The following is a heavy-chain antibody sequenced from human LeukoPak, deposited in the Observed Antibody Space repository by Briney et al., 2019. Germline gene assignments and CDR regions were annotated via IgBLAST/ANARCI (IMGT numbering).Heavy chain of an antibody. J-gene: IGHJ4*02. CDR3: AREGAYSSFDC. D-gene: IGHD2-15*01. Sequence: GGSVRLSCAASGFTFSSYTMHWVSQAPGKGLEWVSSICSSSTYIYHADSVKGRFTISRDNARNSLYLQMNSLRVEDTAVYYCAREGAYSSFDCWGQGTLVTVSS. CDR2: ICSSSTYI. CDR1: GFTFSSYT. V-gene: IGHV3-21*01.